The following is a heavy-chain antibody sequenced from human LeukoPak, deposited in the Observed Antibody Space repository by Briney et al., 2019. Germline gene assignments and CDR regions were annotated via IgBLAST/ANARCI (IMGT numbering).Heavy chain of an antibody. V-gene: IGHV3-30*04. CDR1: GFTFSSYT. D-gene: IGHD6-13*01. Sequence: PGGSLRLSCAASGFTFSSYTMNWVRQAPGKGLEWVAVISYDGSNKYYADSVKGRFTISRDNSKNTLYLQMNSLRAEDTAVYYCARVGYSSSWSFDYWGQGTLVTVSS. CDR2: ISYDGSNK. J-gene: IGHJ4*02. CDR3: ARVGYSSSWSFDY.